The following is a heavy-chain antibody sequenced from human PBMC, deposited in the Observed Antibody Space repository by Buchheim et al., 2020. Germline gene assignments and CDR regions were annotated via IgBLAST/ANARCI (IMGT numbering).Heavy chain of an antibody. Sequence: QVQLQESGPGLVKPSGTLSLTSAVSGGSISSSNWWSWVRQPPGKGLEWIGEIYHSGSTNYNPSLKSRVTISVDTSKNQFSLKLSSVTAADTAVYYCATPTRISLEYYYYYYGMDVWGQGTT. D-gene: IGHD2/OR15-2a*01. CDR2: IYHSGST. J-gene: IGHJ6*02. CDR3: ATPTRISLEYYYYYYGMDV. V-gene: IGHV4-4*02. CDR1: GGSISSSNW.